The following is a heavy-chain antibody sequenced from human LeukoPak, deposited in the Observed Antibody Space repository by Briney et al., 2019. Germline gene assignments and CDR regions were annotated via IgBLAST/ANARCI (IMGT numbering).Heavy chain of an antibody. J-gene: IGHJ4*02. Sequence: GGSLRLSCSASGFPFSSYAMHWVRQAPGKGLEYVSAISDSGGSTYYADSVKGRFTISRDNSKNTLYLQMNSLRAEDTAVYYCARGSYYFDYWGQGTLVTVSS. CDR1: GFPFSSYA. D-gene: IGHD3-10*01. V-gene: IGHV3-64*04. CDR3: ARGSYYFDY. CDR2: ISDSGGST.